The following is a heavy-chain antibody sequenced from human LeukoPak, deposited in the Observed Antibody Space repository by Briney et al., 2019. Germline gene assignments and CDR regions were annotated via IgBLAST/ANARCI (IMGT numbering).Heavy chain of an antibody. CDR2: TTSSSSYI. CDR1: GFTFSSYS. D-gene: IGHD3-3*01. CDR3: ARDRAWNYFDY. V-gene: IGHV3-21*01. J-gene: IGHJ4*02. Sequence: PGGSLRLSCAAFGFTFSSYSMNWVRQAPGKGLEWVSSTTSSSSYIYYADSVKGRFTISRDNAKNSLYLQMDSLRAEDTAVYYCARDRAWNYFDYWGQGTLVTVSS.